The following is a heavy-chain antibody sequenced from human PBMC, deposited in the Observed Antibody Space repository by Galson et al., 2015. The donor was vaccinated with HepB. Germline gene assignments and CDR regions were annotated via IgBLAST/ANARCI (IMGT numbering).Heavy chain of an antibody. J-gene: IGHJ4*02. D-gene: IGHD6-6*01. V-gene: IGHV3-30*18. CDR1: GFIFSSYG. CDR2: ISDDGTKK. Sequence: SLRLSCAASGFIFSSYGMHWVRQGPGKGLEWVALISDDGTKKYYADSVKGRFTTSRDNSKNTLYLQMNSLRAEDTALYYCAKERIVARRAPFDSWGQGTLVTVSS. CDR3: AKERIVARRAPFDS.